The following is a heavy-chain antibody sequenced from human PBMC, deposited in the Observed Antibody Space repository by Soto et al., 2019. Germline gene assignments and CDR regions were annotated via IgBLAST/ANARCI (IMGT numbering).Heavy chain of an antibody. CDR3: ARGEENIVLMVYAPYYYYGMDV. D-gene: IGHD2-8*01. Sequence: ASVKVSCKASGYTFTSYAMHWVRQAPGQRLGGMGWINAGNGNTKYSQKFQGRVTITRDTSASTAYMELSSLRSEDTAVYYCARGEENIVLMVYAPYYYYGMDVWGQGTTVTVSS. CDR1: GYTFTSYA. CDR2: INAGNGNT. J-gene: IGHJ6*02. V-gene: IGHV1-3*01.